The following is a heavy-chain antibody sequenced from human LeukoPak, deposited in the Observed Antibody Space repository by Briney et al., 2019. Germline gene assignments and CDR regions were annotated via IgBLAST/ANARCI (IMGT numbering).Heavy chain of an antibody. Sequence: SETLSLTCTVSGGSISSYYWSWIRQLPGKGLEWIGYIYYSGSTNYNPSLKSRVTMSIDKTKNQLSLKVTSVTAADTAVYFCARGRLRGLVASITDYMDVWGKGTTVTVSS. CDR2: IYYSGST. CDR3: ARGRLRGLVASITDYMDV. D-gene: IGHD5-12*01. V-gene: IGHV4-59*12. J-gene: IGHJ6*03. CDR1: GGSISSYY.